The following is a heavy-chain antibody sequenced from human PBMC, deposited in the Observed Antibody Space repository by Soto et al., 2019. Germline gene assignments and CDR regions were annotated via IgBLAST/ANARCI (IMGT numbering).Heavy chain of an antibody. CDR1: GGSISSSSYY. D-gene: IGHD6-13*01. CDR2: IYYSGST. CDR3: ARQPGGSSWYFYYYGMDV. Sequence: SETLSLTCTVSGGSISSSSYYWGWIRQPPGKGLEWIGSIYYSGSTYYNPSLKSRVTISVDTSKNQFSLKLSSVTTADTAVYYCARQPGGSSWYFYYYGMDVWGQGTTVTVSS. J-gene: IGHJ6*02. V-gene: IGHV4-39*01.